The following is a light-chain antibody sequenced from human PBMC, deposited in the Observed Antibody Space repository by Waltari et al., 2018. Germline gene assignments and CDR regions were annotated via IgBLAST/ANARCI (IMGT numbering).Light chain of an antibody. V-gene: IGKV3-11*01. CDR3: QQRSNWPRT. Sequence: EIVLTQSPATLSLSPGERATLSCRASQSVSSYIAWYQQKPGQAPRLLIYDASHRATGIPARFSGSGSGTDFTLTISSLEPEDFAVYYCQQRSNWPRTFGQGTKVEIK. CDR1: QSVSSY. CDR2: DAS. J-gene: IGKJ1*01.